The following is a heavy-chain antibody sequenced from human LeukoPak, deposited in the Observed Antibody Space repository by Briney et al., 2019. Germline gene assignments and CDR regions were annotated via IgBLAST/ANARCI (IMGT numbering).Heavy chain of an antibody. Sequence: GGSLRLSCAASGFTLSDYAMHWVRQAPGKGLEWVAVISYDGSNEYYVDSVKGRITISRDNSKNTLYLQMNSLRAEDAAVYYCAREDCSSTSCQGGMDVWGQGTTVTVSS. V-gene: IGHV3-30*04. CDR3: AREDCSSTSCQGGMDV. CDR2: ISYDGSNE. D-gene: IGHD2-2*01. J-gene: IGHJ6*02. CDR1: GFTLSDYA.